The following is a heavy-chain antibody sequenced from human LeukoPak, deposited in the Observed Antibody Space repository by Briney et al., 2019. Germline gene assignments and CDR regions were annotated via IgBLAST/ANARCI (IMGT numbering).Heavy chain of an antibody. D-gene: IGHD3-10*01. Sequence: GGSLRLSCTASGFTFSSYSMNWVRQAPGKGLEWVSSISSSSSYIYSADSLEGRFTISRDNAKNSLYLQMNSLRAEDTAVYYCARSPPMVRGVIYYFDYWGQGTLVTVSS. CDR1: GFTFSSYS. J-gene: IGHJ4*02. CDR2: ISSSSSYI. CDR3: ARSPPMVRGVIYYFDY. V-gene: IGHV3-21*01.